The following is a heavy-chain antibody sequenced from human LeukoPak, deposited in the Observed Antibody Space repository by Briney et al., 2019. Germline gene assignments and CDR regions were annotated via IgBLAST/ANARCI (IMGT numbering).Heavy chain of an antibody. V-gene: IGHV4-30-4*01. CDR1: GGSISSSDYY. CDR3: ARETKYCGGDCSSLFDY. J-gene: IGHJ4*02. Sequence: SQTLSLTCTVSGGSISSSDYYWSWIRQPPGKGLEWIGYIYYSGSTYYNPSLKSRVTISIDTSKNQFSLKLSSVTAADTAVYYCARETKYCGGDCSSLFDYWGQGTLVTVSS. CDR2: IYYSGST. D-gene: IGHD2-21*02.